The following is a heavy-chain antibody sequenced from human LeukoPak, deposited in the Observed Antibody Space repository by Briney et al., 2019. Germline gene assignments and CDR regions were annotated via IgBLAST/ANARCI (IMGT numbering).Heavy chain of an antibody. D-gene: IGHD1-26*01. CDR2: IWYDGSNK. J-gene: IGHJ6*02. Sequence: GRSLRLSCAASGFTFSSYGMHWVRQAPGKGLEWVAVIWYDGSNKYYADSVKGRFTISRDNSKNTLYLQMNSLRAEDTAVYYCAREKVGATTYYYDGMDVWGQGTTVTVSS. V-gene: IGHV3-33*01. CDR3: AREKVGATTYYYDGMDV. CDR1: GFTFSSYG.